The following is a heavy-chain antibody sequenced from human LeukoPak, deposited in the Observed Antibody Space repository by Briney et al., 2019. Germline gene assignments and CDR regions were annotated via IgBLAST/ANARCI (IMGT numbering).Heavy chain of an antibody. CDR1: GFTLSSYA. CDR2: ICGSGGTT. Sequence: GGSLRLSCAASGFTLSSYAMSWVRQAPGRGLEGASGICGSGGTTYYADSVQGRFTIATDNSKNTLYLQMNSLRADDTAVYYCAKDGAIVVIPAAQIDYWGQGTLVTVSS. V-gene: IGHV3-23*01. J-gene: IGHJ4*02. CDR3: AKDGAIVVIPAAQIDY. D-gene: IGHD2-2*01.